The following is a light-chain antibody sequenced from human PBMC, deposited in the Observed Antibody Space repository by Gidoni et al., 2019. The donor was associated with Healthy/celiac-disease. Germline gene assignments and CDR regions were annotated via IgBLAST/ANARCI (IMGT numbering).Light chain of an antibody. J-gene: IGKJ2*01. V-gene: IGKV1-5*03. Sequence: IQMTHSPSTLSVSVADRVTITCRASQSISSWLAWYQQKPGKAPTLLIYKASSLESGVPSRFSGSGSGTEFTLTISIQQPDDFATYYCQQYNSYLYTFGQGTKLEIK. CDR3: QQYNSYLYT. CDR2: KAS. CDR1: QSISSW.